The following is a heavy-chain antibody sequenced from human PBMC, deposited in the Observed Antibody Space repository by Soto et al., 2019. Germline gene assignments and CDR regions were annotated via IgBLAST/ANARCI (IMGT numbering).Heavy chain of an antibody. Sequence: QVQLVQSGAEVKKPGDSVKVSCKASGYTFTSYVISWVRQAPGQGLEWLGWISAYNGNTNYAQKLQGRVTMTTETTTRTAYMELRSLRSEDKDVYYCALWFGEISFFDYWGQGSLVTVSS. CDR1: GYTFTSYV. J-gene: IGHJ4*02. D-gene: IGHD3-10*01. CDR2: ISAYNGNT. V-gene: IGHV1-18*01. CDR3: ALWFGEISFFDY.